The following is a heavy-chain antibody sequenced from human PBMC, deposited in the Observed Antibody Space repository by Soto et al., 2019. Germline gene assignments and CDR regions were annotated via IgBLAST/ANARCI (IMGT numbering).Heavy chain of an antibody. CDR1: GASVSTSTDY. J-gene: IGHJ4*02. D-gene: IGHD4-4*01. CDR3: ARPASGGLVTFDC. CDR2: IYYSGST. V-gene: IGHV4-39*01. Sequence: QLQLQESGPGLVKPSETLSLTCTVSGASVSTSTDYWGWIRQPPGKGLEWIGSIYYSGSTYYNPSLKRRDPISGESSKHLFSRTLNSVSAAATAVYYCARPASGGLVTFDCWGQGNLVNVSS.